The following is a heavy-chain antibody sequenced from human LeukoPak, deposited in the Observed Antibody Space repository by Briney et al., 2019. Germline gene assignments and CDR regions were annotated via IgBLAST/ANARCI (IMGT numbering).Heavy chain of an antibody. CDR2: ISGSDGST. J-gene: IGHJ4*02. CDR3: AKDGGQGADY. Sequence: GGSLRLSCAASGFSFSSYAMSWVRQAPGKGLEWVSGISGSDGSTYYADSVKGRFTISRGNSKNTLYLQMNSLRAEDMAVYYGAKDGGQGADYWGQGTLVSVSS. CDR1: GFSFSSYA. D-gene: IGHD3-16*01. V-gene: IGHV3-23*01.